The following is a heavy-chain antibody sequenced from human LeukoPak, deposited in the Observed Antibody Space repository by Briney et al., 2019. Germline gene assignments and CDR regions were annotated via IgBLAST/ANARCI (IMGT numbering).Heavy chain of an antibody. CDR3: AKDTQWELSTLYY. D-gene: IGHD1-26*01. J-gene: IGHJ4*02. V-gene: IGHV3-9*01. Sequence: GGSLRLSCAASGFTFDDYAKHWVRQAPGKGLEWVSGINWNSGSIGYADSVKGRFTISRDNAKNSLYLQMNSLRAEDTALYYCAKDTQWELSTLYYWGQGTLVTVSS. CDR1: GFTFDDYA. CDR2: INWNSGSI.